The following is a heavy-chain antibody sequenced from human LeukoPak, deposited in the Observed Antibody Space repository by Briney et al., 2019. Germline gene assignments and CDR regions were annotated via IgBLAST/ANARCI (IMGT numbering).Heavy chain of an antibody. CDR1: GGSISSSNYC. Sequence: SETLSLTCTVSGGSISSSNYCWGWIRQPPGKGLEWIGTIYYSGSTYYNPSLKSRITIFVDTSKNQFSLKLSSVTAADPAVYYCARPTSKLGSFDYWGQGTLVTVSS. CDR3: ARPTSKLGSFDY. CDR2: IYYSGST. D-gene: IGHD2/OR15-2a*01. J-gene: IGHJ4*02. V-gene: IGHV4-39*01.